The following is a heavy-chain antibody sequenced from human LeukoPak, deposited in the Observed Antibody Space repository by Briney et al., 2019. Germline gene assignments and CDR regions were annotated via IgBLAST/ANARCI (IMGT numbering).Heavy chain of an antibody. V-gene: IGHV1-69*05. CDR1: GGTFSSYA. CDR2: IIPIFGTA. Sequence: SVKVSCKASGGTFSSYAISWVRQAPGQGLEWMGRIIPIFGTANYAQKFQGRVTITTDESTSTAYMELSSLRAEDTAVYYCAKEWVEFVVVPAATNWFDPWGQGTLVTVSS. J-gene: IGHJ5*02. D-gene: IGHD2-2*01. CDR3: AKEWVEFVVVPAATNWFDP.